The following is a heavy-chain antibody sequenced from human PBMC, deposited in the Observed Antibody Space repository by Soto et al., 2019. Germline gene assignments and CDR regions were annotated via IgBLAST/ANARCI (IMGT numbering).Heavy chain of an antibody. CDR3: AMVDVYVTPSPQDV. CDR1: GYSFTRYG. D-gene: IGHD3-16*01. CDR2: INAYNGNT. Sequence: QVQLVQSGAEVKNPGASVKVSCKASGYSFTRYGSGWARQAPGQGLEWMGWINAYNGNTNYAQNLQGRLTLTTDTSTTTAYMELRSLRSHHTAIYYCAMVDVYVTPSPQDVWGQGTTVTVSS. J-gene: IGHJ6*02. V-gene: IGHV1-18*01.